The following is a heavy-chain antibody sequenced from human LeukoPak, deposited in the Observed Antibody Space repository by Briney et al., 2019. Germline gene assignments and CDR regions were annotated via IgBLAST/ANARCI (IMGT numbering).Heavy chain of an antibody. V-gene: IGHV4-39*01. D-gene: IGHD3-22*01. CDR2: IYYRGST. CDR1: GDSISSSSYY. Sequence: PSETLSLTCTISGDSISSSSYYWGWIRQPPGKGLEWIGDIYYRGSTYYSPSLKSRVSISIDTSNNQFSLTLNSVTAADTALYFCARRRYYDSTGYLDWGQRTLVTVSS. CDR3: ARRRYYDSTGYLD. J-gene: IGHJ1*01.